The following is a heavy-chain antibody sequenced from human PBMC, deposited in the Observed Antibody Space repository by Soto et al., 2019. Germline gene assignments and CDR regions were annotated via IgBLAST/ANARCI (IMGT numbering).Heavy chain of an antibody. D-gene: IGHD3-22*01. CDR1: GYTFTGYY. V-gene: IGHV1-2*02. CDR3: ARGAYYDSSGYYAFDY. CDR2: INPNSGGT. J-gene: IGHJ4*02. Sequence: QVQLVQSGAEVKKPGASVKVSCKASGYTFTGYYMHWVRQAPGQGLEWMGWINPNSGGTNYAQKFHGEVAMTRDTFIRTADMELSRLRSDDTAVYYCARGAYYDSSGYYAFDYWGQGTLVTVSS.